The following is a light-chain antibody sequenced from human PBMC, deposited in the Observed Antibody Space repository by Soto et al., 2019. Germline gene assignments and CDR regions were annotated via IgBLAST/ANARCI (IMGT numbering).Light chain of an antibody. CDR2: EVS. Sequence: QSALTQPASVSGSPRQSITFSCTGTSSDVGSSNLVSWYQQHPGKAPKLLIYEVSKRPSGVSNRFSGSKSGNTASLTISGLQAEDEADYYCCSYAGSSTHVFGTGTKLTVL. J-gene: IGLJ1*01. CDR3: CSYAGSSTHV. CDR1: SSDVGSSNL. V-gene: IGLV2-23*02.